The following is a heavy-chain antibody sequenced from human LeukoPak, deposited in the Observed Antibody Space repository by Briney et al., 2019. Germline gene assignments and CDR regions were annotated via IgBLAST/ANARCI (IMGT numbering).Heavy chain of an antibody. J-gene: IGHJ4*02. CDR2: IRHDEGKT. D-gene: IGHD1-26*01. CDR3: AKNLVVGALDY. V-gene: IGHV3-30*02. CDR1: GFTFGNYA. Sequence: PGGSLRLSCAASGFTFGNYAMYWVRKAPGKGLEWVAFIRHDEGKTSYADSVKGRFTISRDNSKNMLFLEMSSLRAEDTAVYYCAKNLVVGALDYWGQGTLVTVSS.